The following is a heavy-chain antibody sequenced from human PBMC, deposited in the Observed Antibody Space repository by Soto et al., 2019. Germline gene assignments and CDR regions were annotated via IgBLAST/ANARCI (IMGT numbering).Heavy chain of an antibody. Sequence: QVQLVQSGAEVKKPGASVKVSCKASGYTFTSYGLSWVRQAPGQGLEWMGRISAYNYNTNYAQKLQGRVTMTTDTSTSRAYVGLMSLRSDDTAVYYCGSGVGALGHWFDPWGPGTLVTVSS. CDR2: ISAYNYNT. D-gene: IGHD1-26*01. V-gene: IGHV1-18*01. J-gene: IGHJ5*02. CDR1: GYTFTSYG. CDR3: GSGVGALGHWFDP.